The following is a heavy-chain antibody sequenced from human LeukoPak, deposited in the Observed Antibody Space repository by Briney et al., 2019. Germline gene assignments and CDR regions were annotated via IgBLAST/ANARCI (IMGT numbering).Heavy chain of an antibody. CDR3: ARPRGAWYNAFDI. CDR1: GYRFTSHW. J-gene: IGHJ3*02. CDR2: IYPGDFGT. V-gene: IGHV5-51*01. D-gene: IGHD6-13*01. Sequence: PGESLKISCKGSGYRFTSHWIGWVRQMPGKGPEWMGIIYPGDFGTRYSPSFEGQVTISADKSISTAYLQWTSLKASDSAMYYCARPRGAWYNAFDIWGQGTMVTVSS.